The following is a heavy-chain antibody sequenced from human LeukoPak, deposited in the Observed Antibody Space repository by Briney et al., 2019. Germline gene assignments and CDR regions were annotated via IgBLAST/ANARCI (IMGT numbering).Heavy chain of an antibody. Sequence: PGGSLRLSCAASGFTFSSYSMNWVRQAPGMGLEWVSYISSSSSTIYYADSVKGRFTISRDNAKNSLYLQMNSLRAEDTAVYYCARGDYDSSGYYLGAFDIWGQGTMVTVSS. CDR1: GFTFSSYS. J-gene: IGHJ3*02. CDR3: ARGDYDSSGYYLGAFDI. V-gene: IGHV3-48*01. D-gene: IGHD3-22*01. CDR2: ISSSSSTI.